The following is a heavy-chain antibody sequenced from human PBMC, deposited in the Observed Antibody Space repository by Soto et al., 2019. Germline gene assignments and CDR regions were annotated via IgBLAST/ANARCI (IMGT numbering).Heavy chain of an antibody. Sequence: SEPLSLACAVQLADSGGFSCTPIPTPRGKGLEWIGEINHSGSTNYNPSLKSRVTISVDTSKNQFSLKLSSVTAADTAVYYCARSGNMVRGVIKYYYGMDVWGQGTTVS. J-gene: IGHJ6*02. CDR1: LADSGGFS. D-gene: IGHD3-10*01. CDR3: ARSGNMVRGVIKYYYGMDV. V-gene: IGHV4-34*01. CDR2: INHSGST.